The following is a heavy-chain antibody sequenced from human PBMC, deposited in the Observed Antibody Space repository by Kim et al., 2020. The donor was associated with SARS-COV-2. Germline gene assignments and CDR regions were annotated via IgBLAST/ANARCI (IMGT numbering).Heavy chain of an antibody. V-gene: IGHV3-30*18. CDR1: GFTFSSYG. D-gene: IGHD6-13*01. J-gene: IGHJ4*02. CDR2: ISYDGSNK. CDR3: AKDKVLISSSIWYEFIDY. Sequence: GGSLRLSCAASGFTFSSYGMHWVRQAPGKGLEWVAVISYDGSNKYYADSVKGRFTISRDNSKNTLYLQMNSLRAEDTAVYYYAKDKVLISSSIWYEFIDYWGQGTLVTVSS.